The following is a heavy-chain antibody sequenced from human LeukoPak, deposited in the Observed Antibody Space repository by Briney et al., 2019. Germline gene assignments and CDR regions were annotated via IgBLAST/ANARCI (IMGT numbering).Heavy chain of an antibody. J-gene: IGHJ4*02. Sequence: GGSLRLSCAASGFTFSSYGMHWVRQAPGKGLEWVAFIRYDGSNKYYADSVKGRFTISRDNAKNSLFLQMNSLRAEDSAVYYCARAYGSGTYHKTYYFDYWGQGTLVTVSS. CDR3: ARAYGSGTYHKTYYFDY. V-gene: IGHV3-30*02. D-gene: IGHD3-10*01. CDR2: IRYDGSNK. CDR1: GFTFSSYG.